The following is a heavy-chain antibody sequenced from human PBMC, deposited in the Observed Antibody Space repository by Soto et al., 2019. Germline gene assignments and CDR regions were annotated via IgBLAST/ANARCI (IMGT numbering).Heavy chain of an antibody. CDR3: ARTIFGVATYYFDY. D-gene: IGHD3-3*01. J-gene: IGHJ4*02. CDR2: MSPNSGTT. CDR1: GYTFTNSYD. Sequence: ASVKVSCKASGYTFTNSYDISWVRQATGQGLEWMGWMSPNSGTTGYAQKFQGRVTMTRNTSISTAYMELSSLRSEDTAVYYCARTIFGVATYYFDYWGQGTPVTGSS. V-gene: IGHV1-8*01.